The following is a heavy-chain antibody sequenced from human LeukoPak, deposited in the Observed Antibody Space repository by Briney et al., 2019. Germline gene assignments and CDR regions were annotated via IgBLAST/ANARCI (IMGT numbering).Heavy chain of an antibody. V-gene: IGHV3-7*01. CDR3: ARVLGGPIDY. D-gene: IGHD1-26*01. CDR2: IKQDGSEK. CDR1: GFTFSSYS. J-gene: IGHJ4*02. Sequence: GGSLRLSXAASGFTFSSYSMNWVRQAPGKGLEWVANIKQDGSEKYYVDSVKGRFTISRDNAKNSLYLQMNSLRAEDTAVYYCARVLGGPIDYWGQRTLVTVSS.